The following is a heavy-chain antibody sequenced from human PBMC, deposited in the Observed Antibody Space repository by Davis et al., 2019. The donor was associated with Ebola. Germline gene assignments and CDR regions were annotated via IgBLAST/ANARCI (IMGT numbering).Heavy chain of an antibody. V-gene: IGHV3-53*01. Sequence: GESLKISCAASGFTVSSNHMSWVRRAPGKGLEWVSTLGLSADTYYADSVKGRFTISRDNSKNTLHLQMNSLRVEDTAIYYCAKDTSNVWFDVWGQGTMVTVSS. CDR1: GFTVSSNH. CDR2: LGLSADT. CDR3: AKDTSNVWFDV. D-gene: IGHD6-19*01. J-gene: IGHJ3*01.